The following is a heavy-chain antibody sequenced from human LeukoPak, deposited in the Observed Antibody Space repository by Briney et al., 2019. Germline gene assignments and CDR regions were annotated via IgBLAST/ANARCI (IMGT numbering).Heavy chain of an antibody. CDR1: GYTFSSYG. CDR2: ISAYNGNT. J-gene: IGHJ4*02. V-gene: IGHV1-18*01. CDR3: ARSLLWFGDPIDY. Sequence: WASVKVSCKASGYTFSSYGITWVRQAPGQGLEWMGWISAYNGNTHYAQKVQGRVTMTTDTSTSTAYMELRSLRSDDTAIYYCARSLLWFGDPIDYWGQGTLVTVSS. D-gene: IGHD3-10*01.